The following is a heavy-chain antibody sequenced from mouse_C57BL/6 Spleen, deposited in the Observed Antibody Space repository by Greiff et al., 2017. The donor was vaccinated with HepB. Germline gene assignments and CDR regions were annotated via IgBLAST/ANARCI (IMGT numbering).Heavy chain of an antibody. Sequence: EVQLQQSGPELVKPGASVKISCKASGYSFTGYYMNWVKQSPEKSLEWIGEINPSTGGTTYNQKFKAKATLTVDKSSSTAYMQLKSLTSEDSAVYYCSYYMDAMDYWGQGTSVTVSS. J-gene: IGHJ4*01. D-gene: IGHD2-12*01. V-gene: IGHV1-42*01. CDR3: SYYMDAMDY. CDR2: INPSTGGT. CDR1: GYSFTGYY.